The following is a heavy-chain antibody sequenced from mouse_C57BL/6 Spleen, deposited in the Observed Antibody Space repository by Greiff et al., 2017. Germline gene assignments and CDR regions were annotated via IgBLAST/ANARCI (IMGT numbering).Heavy chain of an antibody. CDR3: ARERNYGTFFDY. CDR2: INPGSGGT. CDR1: GYAFTNYL. J-gene: IGHJ2*01. V-gene: IGHV1-54*01. Sequence: QVHVKQSGAELVRPGTSVKVSCKASGYAFTNYLIEWVKQRPGQGLEWIGVINPGSGGTNYNEKFKGKATLTADKSSSTAYMQLSSLTSEDSAVYFCARERNYGTFFDYWGQGTTLTVSS. D-gene: IGHD1-1*01.